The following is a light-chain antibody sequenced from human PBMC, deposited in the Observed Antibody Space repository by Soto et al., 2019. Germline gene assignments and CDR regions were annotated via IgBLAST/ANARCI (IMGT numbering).Light chain of an antibody. V-gene: IGKV1-39*01. CDR3: QQSYSTPRT. CDR1: QRISSY. Sequence: DLQMTQSPSSLSASVGDRVTITCRASQRISSYLHWYQQKPGKAPKLLIYAASSLQSGVPSRFSGSGSGKDFPLTIDCLQPEDLAPYYCQQSYSTPRTFGGGNKVEIK. J-gene: IGKJ4*02. CDR2: AAS.